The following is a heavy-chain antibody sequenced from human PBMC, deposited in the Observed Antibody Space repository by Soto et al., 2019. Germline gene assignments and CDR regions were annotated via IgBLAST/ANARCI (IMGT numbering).Heavy chain of an antibody. V-gene: IGHV4-31*03. CDR2: IHHSGSN. J-gene: IGHJ4*02. CDR3: ARRTVGRGSDFDY. D-gene: IGHD5-12*01. Sequence: PSETLSLTCTVSGGSTTSGGYYWNWIRQHPGKGLEWIGYIHHSGSNYHNPSLESRVTMSIDTSKHQISLKLSSVTAADTAVYYCARRTVGRGSDFDYWGQGTLVTVSS. CDR1: GGSTTSGGYY.